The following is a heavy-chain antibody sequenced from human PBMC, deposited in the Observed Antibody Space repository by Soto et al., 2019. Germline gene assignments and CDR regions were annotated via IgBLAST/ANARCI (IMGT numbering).Heavy chain of an antibody. Sequence: EGQLVESGGGLVQPGGSLRLSCEASGLTFSSYWMTWVRQAPGKGLEWVADIKPDGSEKYYVDSVEGRFTISRDNAKNSIYLEMNRLRVEDTAVYYCARSITTLGVVTLSDDNWFDPWGQGTPVTVSS. CDR3: ARSITTLGVVTLSDDNWFDP. CDR1: GLTFSSYW. D-gene: IGHD3-3*01. V-gene: IGHV3-7*03. J-gene: IGHJ5*02. CDR2: IKPDGSEK.